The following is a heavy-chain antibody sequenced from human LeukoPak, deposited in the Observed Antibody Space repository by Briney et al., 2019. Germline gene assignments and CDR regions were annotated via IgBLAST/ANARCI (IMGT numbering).Heavy chain of an antibody. J-gene: IGHJ6*03. CDR3: ARGGSLYDASYSYYLDV. CDR2: IDTAGDR. D-gene: IGHD2/OR15-2a*01. Sequence: PGGSLRLSCAAPGFTFRNYDMHWVRQASGKGLEWVSAIDTAGDRSYPVSVKGRFTISRENAQNSLFLQMNNLRAEDAAVYYCARGGSLYDASYSYYLDVWGKGTRVTVSS. V-gene: IGHV3-13*01. CDR1: GFTFRNYD.